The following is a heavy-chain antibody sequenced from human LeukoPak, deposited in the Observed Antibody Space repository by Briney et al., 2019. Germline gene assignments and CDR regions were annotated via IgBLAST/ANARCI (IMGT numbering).Heavy chain of an antibody. Sequence: GGSLRLSCAASGFTFSSYGMHWVRQAPGKGLEWVAFIRYDGSNKYYADSVKGRFNISRDNSKNTLYLQMNSLRAEDTAVYYCAKDPGGYSSSWDTFEYWGQGTLVTVSS. D-gene: IGHD6-13*01. V-gene: IGHV3-30*02. CDR1: GFTFSSYG. CDR3: AKDPGGYSSSWDTFEY. J-gene: IGHJ4*02. CDR2: IRYDGSNK.